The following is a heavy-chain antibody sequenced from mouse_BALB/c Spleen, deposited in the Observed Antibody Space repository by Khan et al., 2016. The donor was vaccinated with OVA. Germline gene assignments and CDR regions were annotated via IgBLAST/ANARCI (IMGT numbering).Heavy chain of an antibody. V-gene: IGHV3-2*02. D-gene: IGHD2-4*01. J-gene: IGHJ3*01. Sequence: EVHLQESGPGLVKPSLSLSLTCTVTGYSITSEYAWNWIRQFPGNKLEWMGYIDYSGNTRFNPSLKSRTSITRDTFKNQFFLQLNSVTAEDTATYYCARKDYYDYDPFPYWGQGTLVTVSA. CDR3: ARKDYYDYDPFPY. CDR1: GYSITSEYA. CDR2: IDYSGNT.